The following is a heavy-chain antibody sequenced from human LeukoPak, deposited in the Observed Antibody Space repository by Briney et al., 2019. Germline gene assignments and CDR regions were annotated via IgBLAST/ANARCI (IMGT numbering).Heavy chain of an antibody. CDR2: IKQDGNEK. Sequence: GGSLRLSCAASGFTFSSYWMSWVRQAPGKGLEWVANIKQDGNEKYYVDSVKGRFTISRDNAKNSLYLQMSSLRAEDTAVYYCARDRTLYYDFWSGYYESFDYWGQGTLVTVSS. J-gene: IGHJ4*02. CDR1: GFTFSSYW. V-gene: IGHV3-7*01. CDR3: ARDRTLYYDFWSGYYESFDY. D-gene: IGHD3-3*01.